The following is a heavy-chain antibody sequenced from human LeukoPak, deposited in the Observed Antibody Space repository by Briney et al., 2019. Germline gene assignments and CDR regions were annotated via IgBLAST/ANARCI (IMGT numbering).Heavy chain of an antibody. J-gene: IGHJ5*02. CDR2: IKDGGSEK. D-gene: IGHD6-19*01. Sequence: GGSLRLSCAASGFTFSSYWMSWVRQAPGKGLEWVSNIKDGGSEKYYVDSVKGRFTISRDNAKNSLYLQMNSLRAEDTAVYYCAREAGYSSGWYGSWFDPWGQGTLVTVSS. CDR3: AREAGYSSGWYGSWFDP. CDR1: GFTFSSYW. V-gene: IGHV3-7*01.